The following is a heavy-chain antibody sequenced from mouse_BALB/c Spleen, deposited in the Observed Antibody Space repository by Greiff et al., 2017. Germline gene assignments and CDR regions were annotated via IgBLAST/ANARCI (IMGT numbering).Heavy chain of an antibody. CDR3: AREDYAY. CDR1: GFTFSDYY. Sequence: EVMLVESGGGLVKPGGSLKLSCAASGFTFSDYYMYWVRQTPEKRLEWVATISDGGSYTYYPDSVKGRFTISRDNAKNNLYLQMSSLKSEDTAMYYCAREDYAYWGQGTTLTVSS. CDR2: ISDGGSYT. V-gene: IGHV5-4*02. J-gene: IGHJ2*01. D-gene: IGHD1-1*01.